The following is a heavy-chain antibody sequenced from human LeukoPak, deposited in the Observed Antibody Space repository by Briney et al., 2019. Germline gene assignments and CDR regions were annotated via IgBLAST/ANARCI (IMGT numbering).Heavy chain of an antibody. Sequence: SETLSLTCTVSGDSISSSSYYWSWIRQPPGKGLEWIGNIYCSGSTNYNPSLKSRVTISVDTSKNQFSLKLSSVTAADTAVYYCTRGSIAYYYMDVWGKGTTVTVSS. CDR2: IYCSGST. CDR3: TRGSIAYYYMDV. J-gene: IGHJ6*03. CDR1: GDSISSSSYY. V-gene: IGHV4-61*01. D-gene: IGHD3-22*01.